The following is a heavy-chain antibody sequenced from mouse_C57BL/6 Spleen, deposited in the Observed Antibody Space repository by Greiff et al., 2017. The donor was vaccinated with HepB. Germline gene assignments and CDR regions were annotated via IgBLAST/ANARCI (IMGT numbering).Heavy chain of an antibody. CDR3: ARSLDYYGSSPYYFDY. Sequence: VQLKESGPGLAKPSQTLSLTCSVTGYSITSDYWNWIRKFPGNKLEYMGYISYSGSTYYNPSLKSRISITRDTSKNQYYLQLNSVTTEDTATYYCARSLDYYGSSPYYFDYWGQGTTLTVSS. CDR2: ISYSGST. D-gene: IGHD1-1*01. V-gene: IGHV3-8*01. J-gene: IGHJ2*01. CDR1: GYSITSDY.